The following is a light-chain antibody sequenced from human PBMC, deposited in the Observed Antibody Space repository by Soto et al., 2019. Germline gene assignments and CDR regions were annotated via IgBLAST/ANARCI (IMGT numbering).Light chain of an antibody. CDR1: QSVSSN. CDR3: QQYSNWRT. J-gene: IGKJ2*01. Sequence: EIVMTQSPVTLSVSPGERATLSCRASQSVSSNLAWYQQKPGQAPRLLIYTASTRATGIPARFSGSGSGTEFTLTISSLQSEDIAVYYCQQYSNWRTFGQGTKLEIK. V-gene: IGKV3-15*01. CDR2: TAS.